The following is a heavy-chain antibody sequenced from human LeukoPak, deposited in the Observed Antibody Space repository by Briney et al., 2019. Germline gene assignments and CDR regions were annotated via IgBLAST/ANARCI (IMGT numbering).Heavy chain of an antibody. Sequence: GGSLRLSCAASGSTSSYYEMIWVRQAPGKGLEWVSYITGGSTTKNYADSVKGRFTISRDNAKNSLYLQMNSLRAEDTAIYYCARDGDIAVATAPYYFDYWGQGILVTVSS. V-gene: IGHV3-48*03. CDR1: GSTSSYYE. CDR3: ARDGDIAVATAPYYFDY. J-gene: IGHJ4*02. CDR2: ITGGSTTK. D-gene: IGHD6-19*01.